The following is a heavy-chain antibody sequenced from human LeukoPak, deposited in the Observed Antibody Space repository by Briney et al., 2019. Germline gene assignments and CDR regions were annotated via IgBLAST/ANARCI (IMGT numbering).Heavy chain of an antibody. Sequence: SETLSLTCAVYGGSFSGYYWSWIRQPPGKGLEWIGSIYQSGSTYYNPSRKSRVTISVDTSKNQFSLKLSSVTAADTAVYYCARGSQWLAVDYRGQGTLVTVSP. CDR1: GGSFSGYY. CDR3: ARGSQWLAVDY. J-gene: IGHJ4*02. CDR2: IYQSGST. V-gene: IGHV4-34*01. D-gene: IGHD6-19*01.